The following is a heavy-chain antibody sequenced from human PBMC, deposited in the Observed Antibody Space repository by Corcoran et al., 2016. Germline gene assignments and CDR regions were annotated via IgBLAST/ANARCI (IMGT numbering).Heavy chain of an antibody. D-gene: IGHD1-26*01. V-gene: IGHV4-59*01. CDR3: ARGLIVGAPRGGFDP. Sequence: QVQLQESGPGLGKPSETLSLTCTVSGGSISSYYWSWIRQPPGKGLEWIGYIYYSGSTNYNPSLKSRVTISVDTSKNQFSLKLSSVTAADTAVYYCARGLIVGAPRGGFDPWGQGTLVTVSS. J-gene: IGHJ5*02. CDR1: GGSISSYY. CDR2: IYYSGST.